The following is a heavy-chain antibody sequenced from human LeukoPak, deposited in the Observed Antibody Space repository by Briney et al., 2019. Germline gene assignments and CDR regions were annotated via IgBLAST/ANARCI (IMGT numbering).Heavy chain of an antibody. CDR3: ARSPIVVVPAATINYYFDY. V-gene: IGHV3-33*01. D-gene: IGHD2-2*01. J-gene: IGHJ4*02. CDR2: IWYDGSNK. CDR1: GFTFSSYG. Sequence: GGSLRLSCAASGFTFSSYGMHWVRQAPGKGLEWVAVIWYDGSNKYYADSVKGRFTISRDNFKNTLYLQMNSLRAEDTAVYYCARSPIVVVPAATINYYFDYWGQGTLVTVSS.